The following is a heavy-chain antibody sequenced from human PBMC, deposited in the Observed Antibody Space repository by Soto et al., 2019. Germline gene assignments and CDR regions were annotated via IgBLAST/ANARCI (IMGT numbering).Heavy chain of an antibody. CDR1: GFTFSSYS. V-gene: IGHV3-48*02. Sequence: GGSLRLSCAASGFTFSSYSMNWVRQAPGKGLEWVSYISSSSSTIYYADSVKGRFTISRDNAKNSLYLQMNSLRDEDTAVYYCARDLGEGIVGATMDYWYFDLWGRGTLVTVSS. J-gene: IGHJ2*01. D-gene: IGHD1-26*01. CDR3: ARDLGEGIVGATMDYWYFDL. CDR2: ISSSSSTI.